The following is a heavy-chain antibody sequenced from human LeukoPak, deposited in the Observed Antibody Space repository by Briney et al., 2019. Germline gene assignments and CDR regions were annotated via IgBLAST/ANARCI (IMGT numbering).Heavy chain of an antibody. CDR3: ASSLLITTDI. V-gene: IGHV3-11*03. CDR2: ISSSSSYI. CDR1: GFTFSDYY. J-gene: IGHJ3*02. Sequence: PGGSLRLSCAASGFTFSDYYMSWIRQAPGKGLEWVSYISSSSSYINYADSVKGRFTISRDNAKNSLYLQMNSLRAEDTAVYYCASSLLITTDIWGQGTMVTVSS. D-gene: IGHD3-3*01.